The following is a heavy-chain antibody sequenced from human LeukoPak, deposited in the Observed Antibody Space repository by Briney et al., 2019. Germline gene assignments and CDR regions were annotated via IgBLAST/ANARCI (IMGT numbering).Heavy chain of an antibody. J-gene: IGHJ3*02. CDR1: GGSISSYY. CDR2: IYYSGST. V-gene: IGHV4-59*01. Sequence: PSETLSLTCTVSGGSISSYYWSWIRQPPGKGLEWIGYIYYSGSTNYNPSLKSRVTISVDTSKNQFSLKLSSVTAVDTAVYYCARVRVVNDDDAFDIWGQGTMVTVSS. D-gene: IGHD3-3*01. CDR3: ARVRVVNDDDAFDI.